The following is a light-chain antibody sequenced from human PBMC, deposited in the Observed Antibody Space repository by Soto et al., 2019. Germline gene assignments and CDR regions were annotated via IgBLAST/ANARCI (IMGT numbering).Light chain of an antibody. Sequence: QSALTQPASVSGSPAQSITISCTGSSSDVGGSGLVSWYQFHPGKAPKLLIFEGFKRPSGVSNRFSGSKSGSTASLTISGLQTEDEADYYCCSYVGRSTWDVVFGGGTKVTVL. V-gene: IGLV2-23*01. J-gene: IGLJ2*01. CDR3: CSYVGRSTWDVV. CDR1: SSDVGGSGL. CDR2: EGF.